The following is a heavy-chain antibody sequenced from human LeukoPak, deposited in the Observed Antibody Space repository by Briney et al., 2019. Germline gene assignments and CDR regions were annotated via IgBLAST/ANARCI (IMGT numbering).Heavy chain of an antibody. V-gene: IGHV1-3*04. Sequence: ASVKVSCKASGYTFTNYAIHWVRQAPGQRLERMGWINTGNGNTKYSQKFQGRVTITRDTSASTAYMELSSLRSEDTAVYYCAGSASDAFGIWGHGTMVTVSS. CDR1: GYTFTNYA. J-gene: IGHJ3*02. CDR2: INTGNGNT. CDR3: AGSASDAFGI.